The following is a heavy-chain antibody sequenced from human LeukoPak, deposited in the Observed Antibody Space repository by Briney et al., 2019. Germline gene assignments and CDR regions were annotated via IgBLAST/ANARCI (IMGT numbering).Heavy chain of an antibody. CDR3: ARDRAAADLDY. V-gene: IGHV3-33*01. CDR1: GFTFSSYG. D-gene: IGHD6-25*01. J-gene: IGHJ4*02. CDR2: IWYDGSNK. Sequence: PGGSLRLSCAASGFTFSSYGMHWVRQAPGKGLEWVAVIWYDGSNKFYADSVKGRFTISRDNSKNTLYLQMNSLRAEDKAVYYCARDRAAADLDYWGQGTLVTVSS.